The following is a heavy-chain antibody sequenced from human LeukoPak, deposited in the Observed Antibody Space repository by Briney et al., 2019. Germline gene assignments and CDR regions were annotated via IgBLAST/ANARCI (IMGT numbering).Heavy chain of an antibody. V-gene: IGHV1-18*01. CDR2: ISAYYGNT. J-gene: IGHJ4*02. CDR3: ARFWSGLYYFDY. Sequence: ASVKVSCKASGYTFTSYGISWVRQAPGQGLEWMGWISAYYGNTNYAQKLQGRVTMTTDTSTSTAYMELRSLRSDDTAVYYCARFWSGLYYFDYWGQGTLVTVSS. CDR1: GYTFTSYG. D-gene: IGHD3-3*01.